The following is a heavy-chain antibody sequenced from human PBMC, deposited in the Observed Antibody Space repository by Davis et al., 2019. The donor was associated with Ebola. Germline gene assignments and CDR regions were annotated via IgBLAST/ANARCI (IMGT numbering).Heavy chain of an antibody. D-gene: IGHD1-26*01. J-gene: IGHJ4*02. Sequence: SETLSLTCTVSGGSVSSGSYYWSWIRQPPGKGLEWIGYIYYSGSTNYNPSLKSRVTISVDTSKNQFSLKLSSVTAADTAVYYCARGGEWELSYYFDYWGQGTLVTVSS. CDR1: GGSVSSGSYY. CDR3: ARGGEWELSYYFDY. CDR2: IYYSGST. V-gene: IGHV4-61*01.